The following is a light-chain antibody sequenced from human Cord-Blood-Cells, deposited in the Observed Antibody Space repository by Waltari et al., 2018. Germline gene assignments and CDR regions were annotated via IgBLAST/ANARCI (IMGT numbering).Light chain of an antibody. V-gene: IGLV1-44*01. Sequence: QSVLTQPPSASGTPGQRVTTPCSGSSSNIGRNTVNWYQQLPGTAPKLLIYSNNQRPSGVPDLFSGSKSGTSASLAISGLQSEDEADYYCAAWDDSLNGWVFGGGTKLTVL. CDR1: SSNIGRNT. CDR3: AAWDDSLNGWV. J-gene: IGLJ3*02. CDR2: SNN.